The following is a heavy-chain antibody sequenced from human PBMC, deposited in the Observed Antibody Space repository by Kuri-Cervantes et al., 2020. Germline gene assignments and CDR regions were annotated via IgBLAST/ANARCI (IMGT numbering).Heavy chain of an antibody. CDR3: ARGGGYCSGGSCYPHDAFDI. CDR2: ISSNNTYI. V-gene: IGHV3-21*04. J-gene: IGHJ3*02. D-gene: IGHD2-15*01. CDR1: GFIFSSYT. Sequence: GESLKISCAASGFIFSSYTINWVRQAPGKGLEWVSSISSNNTYIYYADSLKGRFTISRDNVKNSLYLQMNSLRAEDTAVYYCARGGGYCSGGSCYPHDAFDIWGQGTMVTVSS.